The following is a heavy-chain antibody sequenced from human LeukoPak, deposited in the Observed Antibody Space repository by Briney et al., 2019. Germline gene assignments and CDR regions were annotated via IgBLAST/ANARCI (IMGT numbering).Heavy chain of an antibody. D-gene: IGHD1-14*01. CDR2: INHSGST. J-gene: IGHJ5*02. CDR3: ARGRRRIDP. Sequence: SETLSLTCAVYGGSFSGYYWSWIRQPPGKGLEWIGEINHSGSTNYNPSLKSRVTISVDTSKNQFSLKLSSVTAADTAVYYCARGRRRIDPWGQGILVTVSS. CDR1: GGSFSGYY. V-gene: IGHV4-34*01.